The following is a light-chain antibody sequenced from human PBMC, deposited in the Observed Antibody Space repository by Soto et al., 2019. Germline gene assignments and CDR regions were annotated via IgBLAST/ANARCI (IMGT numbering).Light chain of an antibody. CDR3: QQRTISPPWT. J-gene: IGKJ1*01. CDR1: QTISTY. CDR2: GVS. V-gene: IGKV3-11*01. Sequence: EIVLTQSPATLSLSPGEGASLSCRASQTISTYLAWYQQRPGQVPRLLIYGVSKRAPAIPPRFSGSGSGTDFTLSVSRLETEDFATYYCQQRTISPPWTFGQGTRVELK.